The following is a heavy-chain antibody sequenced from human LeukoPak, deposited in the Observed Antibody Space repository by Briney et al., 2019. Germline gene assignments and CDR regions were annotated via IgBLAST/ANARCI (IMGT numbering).Heavy chain of an antibody. V-gene: IGHV4-34*01. CDR2: INHSGST. Sequence: ESLRLSCAASGFTFDDYAMNWVRQVPGRGLEWIGEINHSGSTNYNPSLKSRVTISVDTSKNQFSLKLSSVTAADTAVYYCARDAPGFGVVYDYWGQGTLVTVSS. CDR3: ARDAPGFGVVYDY. CDR1: GFTFDDYA. D-gene: IGHD3-3*01. J-gene: IGHJ4*02.